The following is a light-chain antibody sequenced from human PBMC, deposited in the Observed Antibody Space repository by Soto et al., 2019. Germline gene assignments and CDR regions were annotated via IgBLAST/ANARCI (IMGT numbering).Light chain of an antibody. CDR2: AAS. CDR3: QQYETFSGT. CDR1: QTISGY. Sequence: DIQMTQSPSSLSASVGDRVTITCRASQTISGYLNWYQQKPGKAPELLIYAASYLGNGVPSRFSGSGSGTYFTLTISSLQPEDLATYYCQQYETFSGTFGPGTKVEI. J-gene: IGKJ1*01. V-gene: IGKV1-39*01.